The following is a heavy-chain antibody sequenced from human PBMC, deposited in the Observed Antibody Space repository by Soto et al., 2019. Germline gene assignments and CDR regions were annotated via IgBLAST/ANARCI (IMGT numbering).Heavy chain of an antibody. V-gene: IGHV1-58*02. D-gene: IGHD1-26*01. CDR3: SADHPHMAMGWPV. CDR2: IVVDSGST. Sequence: ASVKVSCKASGFDFGSFGIQFLRQTRGRGLEWIGWIVVDSGSTNYARHFQGRVAISRDMSSSTAYLDLYDLKSDDTAVYFCSADHPHMAMGWPVWGQGTTVTVSS. CDR1: GFDFGSFG. J-gene: IGHJ6*02.